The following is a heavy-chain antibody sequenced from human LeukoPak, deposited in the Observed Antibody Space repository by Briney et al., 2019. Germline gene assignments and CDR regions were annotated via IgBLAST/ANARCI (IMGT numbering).Heavy chain of an antibody. V-gene: IGHV1-69*05. J-gene: IGHJ4*02. D-gene: IGHD1-26*01. CDR3: ATTPLGDSGISWGHY. CDR2: IIPIFGTA. CDR1: GDTSPTYG. Sequence: SVKVSCKASGDTSPTYGISWVRQAPGQGLEWMGGIIPIFGTANYAQKFQGRVTITTDESTSTAYMVLSSLRSEDTAVYYCATTPLGDSGISWGHYWGQGTLVTVSS.